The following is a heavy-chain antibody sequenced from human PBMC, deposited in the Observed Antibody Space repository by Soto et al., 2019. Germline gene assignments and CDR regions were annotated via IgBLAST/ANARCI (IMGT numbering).Heavy chain of an antibody. CDR3: ARSVSAWYYGMDV. J-gene: IGHJ6*02. D-gene: IGHD2-21*01. CDR1: GFTFSSYS. Sequence: PGGSLRLSCAASGFTFSSYSMNWVRQAPGKGLEWVSSISSSSSYIYYADSVKGRFTISRDNAKNSLYLQMNSLRAEDTAVYYCARSVSAWYYGMDVWGQGTTVTVSS. CDR2: ISSSSSYI. V-gene: IGHV3-21*01.